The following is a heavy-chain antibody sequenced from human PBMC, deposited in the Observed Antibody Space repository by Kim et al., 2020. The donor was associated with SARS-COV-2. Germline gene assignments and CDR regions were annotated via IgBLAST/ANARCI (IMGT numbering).Heavy chain of an antibody. CDR3: AKVGSGYDYFDY. J-gene: IGHJ4*02. D-gene: IGHD5-12*01. Sequence: GGSLRLSCAASGFTFSSYAMSWVRQAPGNGLEWVSAISGSGGSTYYADSVKGRFTISRDNSKNTLYLQMNSLRAEDTAVYYCAKVGSGYDYFDYWGQGTLVTVSS. CDR1: GFTFSSYA. V-gene: IGHV3-23*01. CDR2: ISGSGGST.